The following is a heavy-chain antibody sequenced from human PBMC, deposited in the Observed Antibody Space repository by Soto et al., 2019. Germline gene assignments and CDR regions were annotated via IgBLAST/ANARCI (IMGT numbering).Heavy chain of an antibody. CDR3: AHRRAGNFDY. Sequence: QITLKESGLTLVKPTQTLTLTCTFSGFSLTTSGVGVGWIRQPPGKALEWLALIYWDGDKSYRPSLRSRLTITMDTSKNQVVVTMTNMDPVDTATYYCAHRRAGNFDYWGQGALVTVSS. J-gene: IGHJ4*02. D-gene: IGHD3-10*01. CDR1: GFSLTTSGVG. V-gene: IGHV2-5*02. CDR2: IYWDGDK.